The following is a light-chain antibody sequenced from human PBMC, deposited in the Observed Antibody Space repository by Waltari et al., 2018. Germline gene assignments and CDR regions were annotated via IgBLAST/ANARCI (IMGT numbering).Light chain of an antibody. Sequence: QSVLPQSPSASGTPGQRATISCSGSDSNIGGNFVHWYQQFPGTAPKLLIHRDNQRPSGVPDRFSGSKSGTSASLAISGLQSEDEALYFCAVWDDSLNGWVFGGGTKVTVL. V-gene: IGLV1-44*01. CDR2: RDN. J-gene: IGLJ3*02. CDR1: DSNIGGNF. CDR3: AVWDDSLNGWV.